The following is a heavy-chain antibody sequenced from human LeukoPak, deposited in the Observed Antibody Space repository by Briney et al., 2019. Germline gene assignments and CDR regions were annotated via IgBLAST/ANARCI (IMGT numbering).Heavy chain of an antibody. CDR1: GFTLSTYD. J-gene: IGHJ4*02. Sequence: GGSLRLSCAASGFTLSTYDMHWVRHGPGEGLEWVAAVGTSGHTFYPDSVKGQFTISRENARNSVYLQMNSLRAEDTAVYYCVRSFYGDHPYWGQGTLVTVSS. CDR2: VGTSGHT. V-gene: IGHV3-13*01. CDR3: VRSFYGDHPY. D-gene: IGHD4-17*01.